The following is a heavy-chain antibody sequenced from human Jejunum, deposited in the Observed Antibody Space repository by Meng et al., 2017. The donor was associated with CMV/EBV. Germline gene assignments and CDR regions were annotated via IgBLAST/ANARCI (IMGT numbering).Heavy chain of an antibody. CDR3: ARGIGHASNNSHDY. J-gene: IGHJ4*02. D-gene: IGHD1-1*01. V-gene: IGHV4-59*02. CDR1: GDSVRSHY. CDR2: VYYSGSA. Sequence: SGDSVRSHYWSWIRRHAGKGLEWLGYVYYSGSANYSASLRGRITISVDTSKNQFSLNLRYVTAADTAMYFCARGIGHASNNSHDYWGQGTLVTVSS.